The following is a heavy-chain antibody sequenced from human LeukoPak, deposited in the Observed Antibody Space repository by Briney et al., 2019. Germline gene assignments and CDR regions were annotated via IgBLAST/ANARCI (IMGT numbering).Heavy chain of an antibody. CDR1: GYTFTGYY. J-gene: IGHJ4*02. CDR2: INPNSGGT. CDR3: ARDLLDSSGYHIRPIDY. Sequence: ASVKVSCKASGYTFTGYYMHWVRQAPGQGLEWMGWINPNSGGTNYAQKSQGRVTMTRDTSISTAYMELSRLRSDDTAVYYCARDLLDSSGYHIRPIDYWGQGALVTVSS. D-gene: IGHD3-22*01. V-gene: IGHV1-2*02.